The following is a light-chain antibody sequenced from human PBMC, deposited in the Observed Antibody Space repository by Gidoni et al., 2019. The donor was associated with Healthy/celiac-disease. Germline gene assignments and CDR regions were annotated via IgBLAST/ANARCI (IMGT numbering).Light chain of an antibody. J-gene: IGKJ4*01. V-gene: IGKV4-1*01. CDR2: WAS. CDR1: QSALYRSNNKNY. Sequence: DLVMTQSPDSLAVSLGAMATINCKSSQSALYRSNNKNYLAWYQQKPGQPPKLLIYWASTRESGVPDRFSGSGSGTDFTLTISSLQAEDVAVYYCQQYYSTPLTFGGGTKVEIK. CDR3: QQYYSTPLT.